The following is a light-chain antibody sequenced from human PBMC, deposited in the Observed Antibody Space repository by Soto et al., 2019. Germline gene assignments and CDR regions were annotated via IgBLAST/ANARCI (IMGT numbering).Light chain of an antibody. CDR2: DAS. J-gene: IGKJ5*01. V-gene: IGKV3-20*01. Sequence: EIVLTQSPGTLSLSPGERATLSCRASQRVSSNYLAWYQQIPGQAPRLLIYDASSRATGIPDRISGSVSGTDFTLTISSLEPGDFAVYYCQQYGSSPITFGQGTRLEIK. CDR3: QQYGSSPIT. CDR1: QRVSSNY.